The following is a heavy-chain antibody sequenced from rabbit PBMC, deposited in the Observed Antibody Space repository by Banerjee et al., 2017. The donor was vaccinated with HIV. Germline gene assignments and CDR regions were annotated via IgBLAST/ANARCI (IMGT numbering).Heavy chain of an antibody. J-gene: IGHJ2*01. V-gene: IGHV1S40*01. D-gene: IGHD7-1*01. CDR3: ARGGGGYAGYGHGDDAFDP. CDR1: GSDISSNA. CDR2: INTSSGNT. Sequence: SGSDISSNAMCWVRQAPGKGLELIACINTSSGNTVYATWAKGRFTISRTSSTTVALQMTSLTAADTATYFCARGGGGYAGYGHGDDAFDPWGPGTLVTV.